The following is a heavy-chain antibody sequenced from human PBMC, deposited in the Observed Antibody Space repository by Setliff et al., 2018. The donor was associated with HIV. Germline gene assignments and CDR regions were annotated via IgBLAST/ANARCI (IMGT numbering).Heavy chain of an antibody. D-gene: IGHD3-3*01. J-gene: IGHJ4*02. CDR1: GGSLSDDY. CDR3: ARGGGFWSGQLDY. CDR2: VNHRGLS. V-gene: IGHV4-34*01. Sequence: SETLSLTCAVYGGSLSDDYWSWIRQPPGKGLEWIGEVNHRGLSNFNPSLKSRVSISVDTPRNQFSLKLTSVTAADTAVYYCARGGGFWSGQLDYWGQGTLVTVSS.